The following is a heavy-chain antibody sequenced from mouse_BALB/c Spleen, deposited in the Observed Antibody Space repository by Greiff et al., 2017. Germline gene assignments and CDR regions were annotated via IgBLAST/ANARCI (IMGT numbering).Heavy chain of an antibody. CDR1: GFTFSSYA. CDR2: ISSGGSYT. D-gene: IGHD1-1*01. CDR3: ARGGYYVSNFPYYFDY. J-gene: IGHJ2*01. V-gene: IGHV5-9-4*01. Sequence: EVKLVESGGGLVKPGGSLKLSCAASGFTFSSYAMSWVRQSPEKRLEWVAEISSGGSYTYYPDTVTGRFTISRDNARNILYLQMSSLRSEDTAMYYCARGGYYVSNFPYYFDYWGQGTTLTVSS.